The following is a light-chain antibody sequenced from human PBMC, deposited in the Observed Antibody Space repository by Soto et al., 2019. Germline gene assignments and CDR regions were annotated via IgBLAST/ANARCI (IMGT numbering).Light chain of an antibody. V-gene: IGKV3-15*01. CDR1: QSVSGN. CDR3: QPYNNWLPIT. J-gene: IGKJ3*01. CDR2: AAS. Sequence: EIVMTQSPATLSVSPGERATLSCSASQSVSGNLAWYQQKPVQAPRLLIYAASTRATGIPARFSGSGSGTEFTRTSSSLQSEDFAVNDWQPYNNWLPITCGPGTKVDIK.